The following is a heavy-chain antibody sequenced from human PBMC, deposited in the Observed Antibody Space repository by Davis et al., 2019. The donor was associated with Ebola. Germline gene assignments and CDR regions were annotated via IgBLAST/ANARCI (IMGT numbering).Heavy chain of an antibody. J-gene: IGHJ4*02. CDR3: ARGWLRGYLDY. CDR2: TYYTSNKWYS. D-gene: IGHD3-3*01. V-gene: IGHV6-1*01. CDR1: GDGVSTNS. Sequence: HSQTLSLTCAISGDGVSTNSWNWIRQSPSRGLEWLGRTYYTSNKWYSDYAVSVKSRITINADPSKNQFSLQLNSVTPEDTAVYYCARGWLRGYLDYWGQGTLVTVSS.